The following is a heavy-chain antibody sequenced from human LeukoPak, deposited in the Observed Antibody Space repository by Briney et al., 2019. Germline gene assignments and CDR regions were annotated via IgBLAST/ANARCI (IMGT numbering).Heavy chain of an antibody. V-gene: IGHV3-21*01. J-gene: IGHJ3*02. CDR3: ARDRGTWIQLWFTAFDI. D-gene: IGHD5-18*01. Sequence: GGSLRLSCETSGFIFRNYWMNWVHQAPGKGLEWVSSISSSSSYIYYADSVKGRFTISRDNAKNSLYLQMNSLRAEDTAVYYCARDRGTWIQLWFTAFDIWGQGTMVTVSS. CDR1: GFIFRNYW. CDR2: ISSSSSYI.